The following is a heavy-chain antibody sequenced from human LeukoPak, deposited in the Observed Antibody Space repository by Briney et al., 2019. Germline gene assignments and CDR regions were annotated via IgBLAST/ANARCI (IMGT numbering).Heavy chain of an antibody. V-gene: IGHV1-69*04. CDR1: GGTFSSYA. D-gene: IGHD3-3*01. CDR3: ARVITIPGAFDI. CDR2: IIPILGIA. J-gene: IGHJ3*02. Sequence: ASVKVSCKASGGTFSSYAISWVRQAPGQGLEWMGRIIPILGIANYAQKFQGRVTITADKSTSTAYMELSSLRSEDTAVYYCARVITIPGAFDIWGQGTMVTVSS.